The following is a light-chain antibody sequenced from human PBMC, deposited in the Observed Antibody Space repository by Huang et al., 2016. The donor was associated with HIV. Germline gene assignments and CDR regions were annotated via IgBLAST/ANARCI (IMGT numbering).Light chain of an antibody. Sequence: DIVMTQSLLSLPATPGAPAFISCNSSQSLLRSSGYNYLDWYLQKPGQTPQLLFYLGANRASGVPDRFSGSGAGTDFTLRISRVEAEDVGVYYCMQGLQTPYTFGQGTNLEIK. CDR1: QSLLRSSGYNY. CDR2: LGA. V-gene: IGKV2-28*01. CDR3: MQGLQTPYT. J-gene: IGKJ2*01.